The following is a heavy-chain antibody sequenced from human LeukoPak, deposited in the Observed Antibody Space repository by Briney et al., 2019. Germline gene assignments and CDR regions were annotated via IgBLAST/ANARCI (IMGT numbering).Heavy chain of an antibody. CDR2: ISYDGRNK. J-gene: IGHJ4*02. Sequence: GGSLRLSCAASGFTFNNYGMHWVRQAPGKGLEWVADISYDGRNKHYPDSVKGRFTISRDISTDTLWLQMDGLRTEDTAVYYCAKGPLRGTAAAIDYWGQGTLVTVSS. V-gene: IGHV3-30*18. CDR3: AKGPLRGTAAAIDY. CDR1: GFTFNNYG. D-gene: IGHD2-2*01.